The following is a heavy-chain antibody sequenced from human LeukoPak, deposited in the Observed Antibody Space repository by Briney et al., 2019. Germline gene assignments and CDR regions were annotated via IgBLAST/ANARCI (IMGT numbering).Heavy chain of an antibody. CDR3: ARDSGGSHFFGY. CDR2: IKQDGREK. J-gene: IGHJ4*02. V-gene: IGHV3-7*01. CDR1: GFTFSSYW. Sequence: PGGSLRLSCAASGFTFSSYWMSWVRQAPGKGLEWVANIKQDGREKYYVDSVKGRFTISRDNAKNSLHLKMNSLRAEDTAVYYCARDSGGSHFFGYWGQGTLVTVSS. D-gene: IGHD2-15*01.